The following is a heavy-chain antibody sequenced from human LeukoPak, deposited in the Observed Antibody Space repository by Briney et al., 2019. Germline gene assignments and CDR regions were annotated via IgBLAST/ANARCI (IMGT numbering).Heavy chain of an antibody. V-gene: IGHV3-74*01. J-gene: IGHJ1*01. CDR2: DNSEGSRT. CDR1: GIYIRSNW. D-gene: IGHD1-14*01. CDR3: ARDAPTGRTKFEH. Sequence: PGGSLRLPCAAPGIYIRSNWMHWVRQAPGTGLVWVARDNSEGSRTTYADSVKGRFTISRDNAKNILYLQMHGLRAEDTAVYYCARDAPTGRTKFEHWGQGTLVTVSS.